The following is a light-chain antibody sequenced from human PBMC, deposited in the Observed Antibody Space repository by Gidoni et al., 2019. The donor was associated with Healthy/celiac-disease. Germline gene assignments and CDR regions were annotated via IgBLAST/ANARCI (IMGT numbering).Light chain of an antibody. V-gene: IGKV3-11*01. Sequence: EIVLTQSPATLSLSPGERATLSCRVSQSVSSYLAWYQQKPGQAPRLLIYDVSYRATGIPARFSGSGSGADFTLTISSLEPKDFAVYYCQRRSNWPYTFGQGTKLEIK. CDR3: QRRSNWPYT. CDR1: QSVSSY. J-gene: IGKJ2*01. CDR2: DVS.